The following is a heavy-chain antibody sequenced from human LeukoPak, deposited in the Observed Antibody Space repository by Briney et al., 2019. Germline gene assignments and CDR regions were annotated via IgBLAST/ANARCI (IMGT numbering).Heavy chain of an antibody. CDR3: ARESLLELETQTFYYYYYMDV. CDR2: INPNSGGT. Sequence: GASVKVSCKASGYTFTGYYMHWVRQAPGQGLEWMGWINPNSGGTNYAQKFQGRVTMTRDTSISTAYMELSRLRSDDTAVYYCARESLLELETQTFYYYYYMDVWGKGTTVTVSS. D-gene: IGHD1-1*01. CDR1: GYTFTGYY. J-gene: IGHJ6*03. V-gene: IGHV1-2*02.